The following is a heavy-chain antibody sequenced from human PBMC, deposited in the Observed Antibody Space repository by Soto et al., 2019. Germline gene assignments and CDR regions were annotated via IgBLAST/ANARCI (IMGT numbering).Heavy chain of an antibody. Sequence: QLPLQESGSGLVKPSQTLSLTCTVSGGSISSGGYSWNWIRQPPGKGLGWIGYIYHSGYTYYNQSLRSRATISVAKSKNHFSLKLSSVTAADTAVYYCARDQLEGNWFDPWGQGTLVTVSS. CDR2: IYHSGYT. CDR3: ARDQLEGNWFDP. J-gene: IGHJ5*02. D-gene: IGHD1-1*01. CDR1: GGSISSGGYS. V-gene: IGHV4-30-2*01.